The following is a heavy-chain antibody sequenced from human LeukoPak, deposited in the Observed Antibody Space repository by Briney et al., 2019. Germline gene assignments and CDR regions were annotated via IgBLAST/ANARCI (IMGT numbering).Heavy chain of an antibody. CDR1: GLTFDDYG. Sequence: GESLTLSCAASGLTFDDYGMSWVRQPPGKGLEWVSGINWNGGSTGYADSVKGRFTISRDNAKNFLYLQMNSLRAEDTALYYCARDLMSGWVFSPHLKNAFDIWGQGTMVTVSS. J-gene: IGHJ3*02. D-gene: IGHD6-19*01. CDR2: INWNGGST. V-gene: IGHV3-20*04. CDR3: ARDLMSGWVFSPHLKNAFDI.